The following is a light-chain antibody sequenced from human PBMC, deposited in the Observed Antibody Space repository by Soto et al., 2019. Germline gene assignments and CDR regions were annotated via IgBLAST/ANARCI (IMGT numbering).Light chain of an antibody. CDR1: QSVSSY. J-gene: IGKJ1*01. CDR3: QQRSNWPPGGAL. Sequence: EIVLTQSPATLSLSPGERATLSCRASQSVSSYLAWYQQKPGQAPRLLIYDASNRATGIPARFSGSGSGTDFTLTISSLEPEDFAVYYCQQRSNWPPGGALLGQGTKVEIK. CDR2: DAS. V-gene: IGKV3-11*01.